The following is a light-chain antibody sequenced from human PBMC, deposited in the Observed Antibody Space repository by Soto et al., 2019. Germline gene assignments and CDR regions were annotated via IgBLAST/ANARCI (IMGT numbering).Light chain of an antibody. Sequence: DIQMTQSPSSLSASVGDRVTITCRASQSISNYLYWYQQKPGKAPKLLIYAASSLQSGVPSRFSGSGSGTDFTLTISSLQPEDFATYYCQQSYSTPPDFGQGTRLEI. CDR1: QSISNY. V-gene: IGKV1-39*01. CDR2: AAS. CDR3: QQSYSTPPD. J-gene: IGKJ5*01.